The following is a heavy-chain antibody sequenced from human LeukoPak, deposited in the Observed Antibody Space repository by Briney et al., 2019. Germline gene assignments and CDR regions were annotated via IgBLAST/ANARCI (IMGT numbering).Heavy chain of an antibody. CDR1: GGSFSGYY. CDR3: ASVGMNSSGWGGEYYFDY. V-gene: IGHV4-34*01. CDR2: INHSGST. D-gene: IGHD6-19*01. Sequence: PSETLSLTCAVYGGSFSGYYWSWIRQPPGKGLEWIGEINHSGSTNYNPSLKSRVTISVDTSKNQFSLKLSSVTAADTAVYYCASVGMNSSGWGGEYYFDYWGQGTLVTVSS. J-gene: IGHJ4*02.